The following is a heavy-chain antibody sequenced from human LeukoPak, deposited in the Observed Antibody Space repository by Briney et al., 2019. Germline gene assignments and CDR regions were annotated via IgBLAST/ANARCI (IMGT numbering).Heavy chain of an antibody. D-gene: IGHD6-19*01. CDR1: GFTFTIYG. Sequence: PGGSLRLSCAASGFTFTIYGMLRVTQAPGQGLERVTVLGYDGSNKYYVVSVKGRFNVDRHNSKTTLYMKTNCLRAQDTPVYYCAKVSLEGAGTVPSEFDYWGQGTLVTVSS. CDR2: LGYDGSNK. V-gene: IGHV3-30*02. CDR3: AKVSLEGAGTVPSEFDY. J-gene: IGHJ4*02.